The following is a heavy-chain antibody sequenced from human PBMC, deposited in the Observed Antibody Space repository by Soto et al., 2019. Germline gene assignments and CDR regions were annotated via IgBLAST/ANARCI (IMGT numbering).Heavy chain of an antibody. CDR1: GGTFSSYA. J-gene: IGHJ6*02. CDR3: ARTNDFWSGYYIRHYYYGMDV. Sequence: GASVKVSCKASGGTFSSYAISCVRQAPGQGLEWMGGIIPIFGTANYAQKFQGRVTITADKSTSTAYMELSSLRSEDTAVYYCARTNDFWSGYYIRHYYYGMDVWGQGTTVTVSS. CDR2: IIPIFGTA. V-gene: IGHV1-69*06. D-gene: IGHD3-3*01.